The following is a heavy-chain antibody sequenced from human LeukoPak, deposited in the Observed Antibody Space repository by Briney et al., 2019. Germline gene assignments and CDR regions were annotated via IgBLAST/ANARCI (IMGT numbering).Heavy chain of an antibody. CDR1: GYSFTSYW. CDR3: ARLSITNSLHLYYFDF. J-gene: IGHJ4*02. CDR2: IYPGDSDT. V-gene: IGHV5-51*01. D-gene: IGHD1-20*01. Sequence: GESLKISCKGSGYSFTSYWIGWVRQMPGKGLEWMGIIYPGDSDTRYSPSFQGQVTISADKSISTAYLQWSSLEASDTAMYYCARLSITNSLHLYYFDFWGQGTLVTVSS.